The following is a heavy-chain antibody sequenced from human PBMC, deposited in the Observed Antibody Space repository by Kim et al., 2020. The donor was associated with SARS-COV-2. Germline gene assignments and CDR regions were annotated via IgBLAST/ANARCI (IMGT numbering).Heavy chain of an antibody. Sequence: GGSLRLSCKASGPNFGDYAMRWVCQGLGKGLEWVSFIRSKGYGGKREYAVFVKGRLIISRDDSKSIPYLQMNSLKIDDTAVYYCTGSYDSSGYYYLEYWGQTTLVTLSS. J-gene: IGHJ4*02. CDR1: GPNFGDYA. V-gene: IGHV3-49*04. D-gene: IGHD3-22*01. CDR3: TGSYDSSGYYYLEY. CDR2: IRSKGYGGKR.